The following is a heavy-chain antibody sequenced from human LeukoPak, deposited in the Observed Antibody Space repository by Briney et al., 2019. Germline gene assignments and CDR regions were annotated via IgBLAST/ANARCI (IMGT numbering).Heavy chain of an antibody. CDR2: ISGSGGST. V-gene: IGHV3-23*01. Sequence: GGSLRLSCAASGFTFSSYAMSWVRQAPGKGLEWVSAISGSGGSTYYADSVKGRFTISRDNSKNTLYLQMNSLRAEDTALYYCARDYYDSSGYYGPGGFDYWGQGTLVTVSS. D-gene: IGHD3-22*01. CDR3: ARDYYDSSGYYGPGGFDY. CDR1: GFTFSSYA. J-gene: IGHJ4*02.